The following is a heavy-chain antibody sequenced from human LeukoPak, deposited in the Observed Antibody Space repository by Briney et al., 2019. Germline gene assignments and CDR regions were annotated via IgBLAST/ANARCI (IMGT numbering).Heavy chain of an antibody. Sequence: PGGSLRLSCTASGFTFSDHYMDWVRQAPGKGLEWVAVISYDGSNKYYADSVKGRFTISRDNSKNTLYLQMNSLRAEDTAVYYCARDGRDGYIDAFDIWGQGTMVTVSS. CDR1: GFTFSDHY. CDR3: ARDGRDGYIDAFDI. V-gene: IGHV3-30-3*01. J-gene: IGHJ3*02. D-gene: IGHD5-24*01. CDR2: ISYDGSNK.